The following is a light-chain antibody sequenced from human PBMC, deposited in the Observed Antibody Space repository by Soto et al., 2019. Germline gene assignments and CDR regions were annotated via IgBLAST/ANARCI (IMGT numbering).Light chain of an antibody. CDR1: QSITYW. CDR2: DVF. CDR3: QQYDSFSFT. Sequence: DIQMTQSPSSLSASVGDRVTITCRASQSITYWLAWYQQKPGRAPKLLIYDVFNLQSGVPSRFSGSGSGTEFTLTISSLQTDDSATYYCQQYDSFSFTFGQGTKLDIK. V-gene: IGKV1-5*01. J-gene: IGKJ2*01.